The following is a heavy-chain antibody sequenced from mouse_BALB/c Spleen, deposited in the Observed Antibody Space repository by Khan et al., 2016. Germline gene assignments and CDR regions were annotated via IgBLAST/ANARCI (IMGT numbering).Heavy chain of an antibody. Sequence: QVQLKQSGTELPRPGASVKLSCKASGYTFTDYYLHWVMQRTGQGLEWIGEIFPGSGSTYYNEKFKGKASLTADTSSSTAYMQLSSLTSEVSAVYFCARSYYGYFAMDYWGHGASVTVSS. CDR1: GYTFTDYY. J-gene: IGHJ4*01. V-gene: IGHV1-77*01. D-gene: IGHD1-2*01. CDR2: IFPGSGST. CDR3: ARSYYGYFAMDY.